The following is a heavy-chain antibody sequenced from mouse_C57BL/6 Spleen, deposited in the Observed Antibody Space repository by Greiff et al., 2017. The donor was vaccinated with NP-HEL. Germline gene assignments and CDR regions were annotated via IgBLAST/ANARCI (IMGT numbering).Heavy chain of an antibody. V-gene: IGHV5-17*01. CDR1: GFTFSDYG. J-gene: IGHJ4*01. CDR2: ISSGSSTI. CDR3: AIYYDSSYYYAMDY. Sequence: EVMLVESGGGLVKPGGSLKLSCAASGFTFSDYGMHWVRQAPEKGLEWVAYISSGSSTIYYADTVKGRFTISRDNAKNTLFLQMTSLRSEDTAMYYCAIYYDSSYYYAMDYWGQGTSVTVSS. D-gene: IGHD2-4*01.